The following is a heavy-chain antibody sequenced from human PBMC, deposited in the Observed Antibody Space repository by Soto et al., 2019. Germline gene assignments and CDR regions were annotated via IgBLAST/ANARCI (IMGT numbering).Heavy chain of an antibody. CDR2: VGGGGGAT. CDR1: GFTFSAYA. V-gene: IGHV3-23*01. Sequence: GGSLRLSCAASGFTFSAYAMIWVRQAPGTGLEWVSTVGGGGGATFYADSVKGRFTISKDNSRNTEYLQMNSLRAEDKAIYYGAKLGRYCETMACYADYWGQGTLVTVSS. J-gene: IGHJ4*02. D-gene: IGHD3-9*01. CDR3: AKLGRYCETMACYADY.